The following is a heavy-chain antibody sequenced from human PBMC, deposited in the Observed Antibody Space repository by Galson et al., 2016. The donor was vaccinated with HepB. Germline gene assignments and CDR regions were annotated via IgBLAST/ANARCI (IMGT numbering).Heavy chain of an antibody. J-gene: IGHJ6*02. CDR3: VRDRAARDTVYYYGMDV. CDR2: IWYDGRNK. Sequence: SLRLSCAASGFTFNNYGMHWVRQAPGKGLEWVALIWYDGRNKYYADSVKGRFTISRDNSKNTLYLQMNSLRAEDTAVYYCVRDRAARDTVYYYGMDVWSQGATVTVSS. D-gene: IGHD6-25*01. V-gene: IGHV3-33*01. CDR1: GFTFNNYG.